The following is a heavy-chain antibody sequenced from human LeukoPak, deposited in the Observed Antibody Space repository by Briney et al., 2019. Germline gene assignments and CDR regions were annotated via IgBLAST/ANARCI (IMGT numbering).Heavy chain of an antibody. V-gene: IGHV1-2*02. CDR1: GYTFTGYY. J-gene: IGHJ4*02. CDR2: INPNSGGT. Sequence: ASVKVSCKAPGYTFTGYYMHWVRQAPGQGLEWMGWINPNSGGTNYAQKFQGRVTMTRDTSISTAYMELSRLRSDDTAVYYCARDRTVTSSFDYWGQGTLVTVSS. CDR3: ARDRTVTSSFDY. D-gene: IGHD4-17*01.